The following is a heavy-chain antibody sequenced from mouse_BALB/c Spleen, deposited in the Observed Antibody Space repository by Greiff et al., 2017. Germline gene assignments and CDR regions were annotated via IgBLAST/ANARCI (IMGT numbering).Heavy chain of an antibody. CDR2: ISSGGST. Sequence: DVMLVESGGGLVKPGGSLKLSCAASGFTFSSYAMSWVRQTPEKRLEWVASISSGGSTYYPDSVKGRFTISRDNARNILYLQMSSLRSEDTAMYYCARSRLGDWYFDVWGAGTTVTVSS. V-gene: IGHV5-6-5*01. J-gene: IGHJ1*01. CDR3: ARSRLGDWYFDV. D-gene: IGHD3-2*02. CDR1: GFTFSSYA.